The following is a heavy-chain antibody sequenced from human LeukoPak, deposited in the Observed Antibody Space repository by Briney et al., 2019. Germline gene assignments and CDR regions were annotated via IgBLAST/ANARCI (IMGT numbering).Heavy chain of an antibody. CDR1: GGSISSGDYY. V-gene: IGHV4-30-4*08. CDR3: ATNYDFWSGTTEPPPY. CDR2: IYYSGST. J-gene: IGHJ4*02. Sequence: SETLSLTCTVSGGSISSGDYYWSWIRQPPGKGLEWIGYIYYSGSTYYNPSLKSRVTISVDTSKNQFSLKLSSVTAADTAVYYCATNYDFWSGTTEPPPYWGQGTLVTVSS. D-gene: IGHD3-3*01.